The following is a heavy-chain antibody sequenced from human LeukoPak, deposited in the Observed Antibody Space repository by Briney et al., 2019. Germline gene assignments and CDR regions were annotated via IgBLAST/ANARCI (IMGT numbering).Heavy chain of an antibody. CDR3: ATAQYYDSSGYPDY. D-gene: IGHD3-22*01. V-gene: IGHV1-24*01. CDR1: GYTLTELS. J-gene: IGHJ4*02. Sequence: ASVKVSCKVSGYTLTELSMHWVRQAPGKGLEWMGGSDPEDGETIYAQKFQGRVTMTEDTSTDTAYMELSSLRSEDTAVYYCATAQYYDSSGYPDYWGQGTLVTVSS. CDR2: SDPEDGET.